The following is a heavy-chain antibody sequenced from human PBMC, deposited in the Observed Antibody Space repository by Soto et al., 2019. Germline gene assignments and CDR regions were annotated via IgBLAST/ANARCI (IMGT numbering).Heavy chain of an antibody. Sequence: PPDPLSLTCTVSGGSITHGGFSWNWIRQSPGKGLEWIGYSGHLENTYVNPTCKSRLTMSIDRSKNQFSLNLSSVTAADRAVYYCARGGGNDPFDSWGQGVLVTVSS. CDR1: GGSITHGGFS. CDR2: SGHLENT. CDR3: ARGGGNDPFDS. D-gene: IGHD5-12*01. V-gene: IGHV4-30-2*06. J-gene: IGHJ4*02.